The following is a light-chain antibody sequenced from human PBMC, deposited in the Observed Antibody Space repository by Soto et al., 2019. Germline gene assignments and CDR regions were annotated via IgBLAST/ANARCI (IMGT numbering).Light chain of an antibody. Sequence: EIVMTQSPATLSVSPGERATLSCRASQSVNSNLAWYRQKPGQAPRLLISDASTRATGVPARFSGSGSGTEFTLTISSLHSEDSGIYYCQQYTFWPPLTFGGGTKVEIK. J-gene: IGKJ4*01. V-gene: IGKV3-15*01. CDR1: QSVNSN. CDR2: DAS. CDR3: QQYTFWPPLT.